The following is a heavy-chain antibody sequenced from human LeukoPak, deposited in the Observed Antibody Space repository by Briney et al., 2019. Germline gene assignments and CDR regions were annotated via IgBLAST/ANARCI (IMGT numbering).Heavy chain of an antibody. Sequence: PSETLSLTCTVSGGSISNYYWSWIRQPPGKALEWIGYIFYSGSTNYNPSLKSRVTISLDTSKNQASLKLSSVTAADTAVYYCARGSSPFDYWGQGTLVTVSS. CDR3: ARGSSPFDY. V-gene: IGHV4-59*08. CDR1: GGSISNYY. J-gene: IGHJ4*02. CDR2: IFYSGST.